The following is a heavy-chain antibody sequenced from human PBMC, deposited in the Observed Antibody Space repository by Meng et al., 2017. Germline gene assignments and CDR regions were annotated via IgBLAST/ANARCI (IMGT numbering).Heavy chain of an antibody. V-gene: IGHV7-4-1*02. CDR1: GYTFTSYA. D-gene: IGHD6-19*01. J-gene: IGHJ4*02. Sequence: ASVKVSCKASGYTFTSYAMNWVRQAPGQGLEWMGWINTNTGNPTYAQGFTGRFVFSLDTSVSTASLQISSLKAEDTAVYYCARDRIAVAVTHLDYWGQGTLVTVSS. CDR2: INTNTGNP. CDR3: ARDRIAVAVTHLDY.